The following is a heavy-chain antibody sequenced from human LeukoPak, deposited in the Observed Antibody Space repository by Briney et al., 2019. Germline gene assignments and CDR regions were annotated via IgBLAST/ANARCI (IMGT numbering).Heavy chain of an antibody. V-gene: IGHV4-30-2*01. J-gene: IGHJ1*01. D-gene: IGHD6-6*01. Sequence: PSQTLSLTCAVSGGSISSGGYSWSWIRQPPGKGLEWIGYIYHSGSTYYNPSLKSRVTISVDRSKNQFSLKLSSVTAADTAVYYCARGQEEYSSSRYEYFQHWGQGTLVTVSS. CDR2: IYHSGST. CDR3: ARGQEEYSSSRYEYFQH. CDR1: GGSISSGGYS.